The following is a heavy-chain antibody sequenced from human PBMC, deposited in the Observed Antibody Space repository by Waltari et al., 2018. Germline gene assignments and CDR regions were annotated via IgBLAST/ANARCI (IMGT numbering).Heavy chain of an antibody. CDR1: GFTFSSYE. CDR3: VRGGGSMYYLNAFDI. V-gene: IGHV3-48*03. Sequence: EEQLVESGGGLVQPGGSLRLSCAASGFTFSSYEMNWVRQAPGKGLEWVSYIGISGSTIYYADSVKGRFTISRDNTKNSLYLQMHSLRAEDTAVYYCVRGGGSMYYLNAFDIWGHGTMVTVSS. D-gene: IGHD2-8*01. J-gene: IGHJ3*02. CDR2: IGISGSTI.